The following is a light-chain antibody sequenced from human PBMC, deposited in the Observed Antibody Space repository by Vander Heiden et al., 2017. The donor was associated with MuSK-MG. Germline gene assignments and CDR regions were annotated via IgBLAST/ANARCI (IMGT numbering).Light chain of an antibody. CDR3: QQSYSTPVT. CDR2: AAS. J-gene: IGKJ3*01. Sequence: DIQMTQSPSSVSASVGDRVTITCRASQSISSYLNWYQQKPGKAPKLLIYAASSLQSGVPSRFSGSGSGTDFTLTISSLQPEDFATYYCQQSYSTPVTFGPGTKVDIK. CDR1: QSISSY. V-gene: IGKV1-39*01.